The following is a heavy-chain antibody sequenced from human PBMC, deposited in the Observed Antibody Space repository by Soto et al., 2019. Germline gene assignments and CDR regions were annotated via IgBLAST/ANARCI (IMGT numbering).Heavy chain of an antibody. D-gene: IGHD3-10*01. J-gene: IGHJ4*02. CDR2: IYHSGST. V-gene: IGHV4-4*02. CDR1: GGSISSSNW. CDR3: ARRSSSGRQRYYFDY. Sequence: SETLSLTCAVSGGSISSSNWWSWVRQPPGKGLEWIGEIYHSGSTNYNPSLKSRVTISVDKSKNQFSLKLSSVTAADTAVYYCARRSSSGRQRYYFDYWGQGTLVTVSS.